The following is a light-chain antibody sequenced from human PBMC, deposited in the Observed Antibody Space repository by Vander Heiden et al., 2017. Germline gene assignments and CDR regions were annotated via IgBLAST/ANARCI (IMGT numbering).Light chain of an antibody. CDR3: MSYTSSYTYV. Sequence: QSALTQPASVSGSPGQSITISCTGTSSDVGANKYVSWYQQHPGKAPKVMIYAVSNRPSGVSDRFSGSKSGKTASLTISGLQAEDEADYYCMSYTSSYTYVFGSGTKVTVL. V-gene: IGLV2-14*01. J-gene: IGLJ1*01. CDR1: SSDVGANKY. CDR2: AVS.